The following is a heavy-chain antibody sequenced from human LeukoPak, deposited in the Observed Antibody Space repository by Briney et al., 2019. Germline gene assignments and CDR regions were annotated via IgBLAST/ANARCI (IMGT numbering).Heavy chain of an antibody. J-gene: IGHJ4*02. CDR1: GFTFSSYG. CDR3: ARARTGDY. D-gene: IGHD1-14*01. V-gene: IGHV3-33*01. Sequence: PGGSLRLSCAASGFTFSSYGMHWVRQAPGKGLEWVAVIWYDGSNKYYADSVKGRFTISRDSAKNSLYLQMDSLRDDDTAVYYCARARTGDYWGQGTLVTVSS. CDR2: IWYDGSNK.